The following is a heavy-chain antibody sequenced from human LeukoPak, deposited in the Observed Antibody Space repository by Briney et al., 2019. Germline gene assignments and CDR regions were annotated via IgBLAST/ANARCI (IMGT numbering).Heavy chain of an antibody. CDR2: MNPNSGNT. CDR3: ARDQQQHFDY. V-gene: IGHV1-8*03. J-gene: IGHJ4*02. D-gene: IGHD6-13*01. Sequence: ASVKVSCKASGYTFTSYDINWVRQATGQGLEWMGWMNPNSGNTGYAQKFQGRVTITRNTSISTAYMELRSLRSDDTAVYYCARDQQQHFDYWGQGTLVTVSS. CDR1: GYTFTSYD.